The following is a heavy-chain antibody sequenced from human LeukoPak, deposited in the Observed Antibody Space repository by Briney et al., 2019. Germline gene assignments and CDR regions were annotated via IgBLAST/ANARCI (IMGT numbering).Heavy chain of an antibody. CDR2: TYHRSKWFN. V-gene: IGHV6-1*01. CDR3: VRAAVVVLATMLDY. J-gene: IGHJ4*02. Sequence: SQTLSLTCAISGDSVSSNSVAWNWFRQSPSRGLEWLGRTYHRSKWFNEYAFSVKSRLTIYPDTSNNQFSLVLNSVTPEDTAVYYCVRAAVVVLATMLDYWGQGTLVTVSS. D-gene: IGHD2-15*01. CDR1: GDSVSSNSVA.